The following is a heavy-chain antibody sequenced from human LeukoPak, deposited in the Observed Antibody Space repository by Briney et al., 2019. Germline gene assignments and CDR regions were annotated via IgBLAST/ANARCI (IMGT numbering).Heavy chain of an antibody. D-gene: IGHD2-21*02. CDR3: ARAYCGGDCPNWFDP. CDR2: IYHSGST. Sequence: SQTLSLTCTASGGSISSGSYYWSWIRQPPGKGLEWIGYIYHSGSTYYNPSLKSRVTISVDRSKNQFSLKLSSVTAADTAVYYCARAYCGGDCPNWFDPWGQGTLVTVSS. V-gene: IGHV4-30-2*01. CDR1: GGSISSGSYY. J-gene: IGHJ5*02.